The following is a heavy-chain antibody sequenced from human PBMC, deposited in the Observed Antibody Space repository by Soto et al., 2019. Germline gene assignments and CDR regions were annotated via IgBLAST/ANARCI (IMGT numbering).Heavy chain of an antibody. CDR1: GGSFSSNP. CDR2: IIPIFATV. D-gene: IGHD5-18*01. CDR3: ARGGRGYSSAPRYYFDY. J-gene: IGHJ4*02. Sequence: QVQLVQSGPEVKKPGSSVKVSCKASGGSFSSNPISWVRQAPGQGLEWMAGIIPIFATVHYAPKFQGRVTITGDESTSTAYMELTSLRSEDTAVYFCARGGRGYSSAPRYYFDYWGQGTLVTVSS. V-gene: IGHV1-69*01.